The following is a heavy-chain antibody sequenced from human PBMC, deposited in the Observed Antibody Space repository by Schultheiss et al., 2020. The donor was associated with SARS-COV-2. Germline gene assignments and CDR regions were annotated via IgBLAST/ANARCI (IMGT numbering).Heavy chain of an antibody. J-gene: IGHJ4*02. D-gene: IGHD6-6*01. CDR2: IYNSGST. CDR3: AREYSSSFVDY. CDR1: GGSISSSSYY. Sequence: SETLSLTCTVSGGSISSSSYYWGWIRQHPGKGLEWIGYIYNSGSTNYNPSLKSRVTISVDTSKNQFSLKLSSVTAADTAVYYCAREYSSSFVDYWGQGTLVTVSS. V-gene: IGHV4-61*01.